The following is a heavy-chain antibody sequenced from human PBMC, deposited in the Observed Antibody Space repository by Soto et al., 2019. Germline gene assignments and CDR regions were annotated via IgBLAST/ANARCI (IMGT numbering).Heavy chain of an antibody. CDR1: GFTFSSYG. J-gene: IGHJ6*02. CDR2: ISYDGSNK. CDR3: ATCYYDIFTGYTHYYYYYGMDV. V-gene: IGHV3-30*03. D-gene: IGHD3-9*01. Sequence: QVQLVESGGGVVQPGRSLRLSCAASGFTFSSYGMHWVRQAPGKGLEWVAVISYDGSNKYYADSVKGRFTISRDNSKNKLCQLMNSMRAADTAVYYCATCYYDIFTGYTHYYYYYGMDVWGQGTTVTVSS.